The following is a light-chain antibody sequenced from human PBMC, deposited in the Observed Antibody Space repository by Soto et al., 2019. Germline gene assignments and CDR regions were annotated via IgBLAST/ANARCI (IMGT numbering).Light chain of an antibody. V-gene: IGKV1-13*02. J-gene: IGKJ2*01. CDR3: QLYNSYPPYT. Sequence: AIQLTQSPSSLSASVGDRVTISCRASQDMSSTLAWYQHSPGKAPKLLISDASTLESGVPSRFSGSRSGTKFILTINSLQPVDSATYYCQLYNSYPPYTFGQGTKLEIK. CDR2: DAS. CDR1: QDMSST.